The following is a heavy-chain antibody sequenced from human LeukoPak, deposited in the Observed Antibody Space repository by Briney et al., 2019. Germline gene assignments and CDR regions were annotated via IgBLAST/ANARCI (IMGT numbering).Heavy chain of an antibody. V-gene: IGHV1-2*02. J-gene: IGHJ4*02. CDR3: ARDGVEYSSSSAVY. CDR1: GYTFTGYY. CDR2: INPNSGGT. Sequence: ASVKVSCKASGYTFTGYYMHWVRQAPGQGLEWMGWINPNSGGTNYAQEFQGRVTMTRDTSISTAYMELSRLRSDDTAVYYCARDGVEYSSSSAVYWGQGTLVTVSS. D-gene: IGHD6-6*01.